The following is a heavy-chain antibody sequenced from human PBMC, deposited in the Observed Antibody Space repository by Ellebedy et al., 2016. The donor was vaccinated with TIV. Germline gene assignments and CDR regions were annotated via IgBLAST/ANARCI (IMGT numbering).Heavy chain of an antibody. D-gene: IGHD3-3*01. CDR1: GYTFTSYG. Sequence: ASVKVSCKASGYTFTSYGVSWVRQAPGQGLEWMGWISAYNGNTNYAQKPQGRVTMTTDPSTSTAYMELRSLRSDDTAVYYCARDTPGHPDPYAFWSGPFDCWGQGTLVTVSS. J-gene: IGHJ4*02. CDR2: ISAYNGNT. CDR3: ARDTPGHPDPYAFWSGPFDC. V-gene: IGHV1-18*04.